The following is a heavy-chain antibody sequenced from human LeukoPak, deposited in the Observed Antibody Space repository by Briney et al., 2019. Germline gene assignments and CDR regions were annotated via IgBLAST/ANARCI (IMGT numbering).Heavy chain of an antibody. J-gene: IGHJ3*02. CDR3: ASLTPPYCGGDCFGFDAFDI. D-gene: IGHD2-21*02. CDR2: IIPIFGTA. CDR1: GGTFSSYA. V-gene: IGHV1-69*05. Sequence: SVRVSCKASGGTFSSYAISWVRQAPGQGLEWMGRIIPIFGTANYAQKFQGRVTITTDESTSTAYMEMSSLRSEDTAVYYCASLTPPYCGGDCFGFDAFDIWGQGTMVTVSS.